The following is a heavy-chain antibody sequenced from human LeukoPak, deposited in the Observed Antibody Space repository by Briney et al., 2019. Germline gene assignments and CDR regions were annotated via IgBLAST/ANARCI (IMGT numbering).Heavy chain of an antibody. J-gene: IGHJ4*02. V-gene: IGHV1-69*13. CDR3: ARDAAYCGGDCYSFDY. D-gene: IGHD2-21*01. CDR2: IIPIFGTA. Sequence: SVKVSCKASGGTFSNYAISWVRQAPGQGLEWMGGIIPIFGTAKYAQKFQGRVTITADESTSTAYMELSSLRSEDTAVYYCARDAAYCGGDCYSFDYWGQGTLVTVSS. CDR1: GGTFSNYA.